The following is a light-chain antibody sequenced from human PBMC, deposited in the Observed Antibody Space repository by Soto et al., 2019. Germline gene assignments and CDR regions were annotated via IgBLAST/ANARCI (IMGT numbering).Light chain of an antibody. V-gene: IGKV3-20*01. CDR2: GAS. CDR3: QQYEAVVT. CDR1: QTVSRSY. Sequence: LVLTQSPGTLSLSPGESATLSCRASQTVSRSYFAWYQQKPGRALRLLIDGASTRATGIPDRFSGSGSGTDFTLTISRLEPEDVAVYYCQQYEAVVTFGQGTKVDI. J-gene: IGKJ1*01.